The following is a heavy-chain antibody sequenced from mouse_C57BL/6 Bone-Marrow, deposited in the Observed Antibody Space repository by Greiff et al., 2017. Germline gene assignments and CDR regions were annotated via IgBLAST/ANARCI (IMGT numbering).Heavy chain of an antibody. D-gene: IGHD2-3*01. V-gene: IGHV3-6*01. CDR3: ARGDYDGYFHLYAMDY. CDR1: GYSITSGYY. J-gene: IGHJ4*01. Sequence: EVKLVESGPGLVKPSPSLSLTCSVTGYSITSGYYWNWIRQFPGNKLEWMCYITYDGSNNYNPSLKNRNSITRDTSNNQFFLKLNSATPEDTATYYCARGDYDGYFHLYAMDYWGQGTSVTVSS. CDR2: ITYDGSN.